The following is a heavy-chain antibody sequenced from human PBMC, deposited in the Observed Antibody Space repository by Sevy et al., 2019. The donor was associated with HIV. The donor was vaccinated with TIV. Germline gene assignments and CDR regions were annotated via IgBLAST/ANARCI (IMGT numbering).Heavy chain of an antibody. D-gene: IGHD1-1*01. V-gene: IGHV4-59*11. CDR1: GVSISTHS. J-gene: IGHJ6*01. Sequence: SETLSLTCTVSGVSISTHSWSWIRQPPGKGLEYIGYIYYNGNANYNPSFQSRVTISGDTSMNQLSLKLTSVTAADTAVYYCARDMDNVDGMDFWGQGTTVTVSS. CDR2: IYYNGNA. CDR3: ARDMDNVDGMDF.